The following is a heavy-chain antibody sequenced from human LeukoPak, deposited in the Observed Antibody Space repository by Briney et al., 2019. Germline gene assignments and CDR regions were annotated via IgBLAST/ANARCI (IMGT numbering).Heavy chain of an antibody. Sequence: GASVKVSCKASGGTFSSYAISWVRQAPGQGLEWMGGIIPIFGTANYAQKLQGRVTMTTDTSTSTAYMELRSLRSDDTAVYYCARDRYQLLPIDYWGQGTLVTVSS. CDR1: GGTFSSYA. CDR3: ARDRYQLLPIDY. J-gene: IGHJ4*02. D-gene: IGHD2-2*01. CDR2: IIPIFGTA. V-gene: IGHV1-69*05.